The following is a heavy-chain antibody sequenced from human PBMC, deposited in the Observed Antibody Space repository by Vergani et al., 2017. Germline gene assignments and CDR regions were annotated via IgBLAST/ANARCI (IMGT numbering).Heavy chain of an antibody. J-gene: IGHJ6*03. CDR1: GGSISSGSYY. D-gene: IGHD3-3*01. Sequence: QVQLQESGPGLVKPSQTLSLTCTVSGGSISSGSYYWSWIRQPAGKGLEWIGRIYTSGSTNYNPSLKSRVTISVDTSKNQFSLKLSSVTAADTAVYYGASSYGFWEGYYMDVWGKGTTVTVSS. CDR3: ASSYGFWEGYYMDV. CDR2: IYTSGST. V-gene: IGHV4-61*02.